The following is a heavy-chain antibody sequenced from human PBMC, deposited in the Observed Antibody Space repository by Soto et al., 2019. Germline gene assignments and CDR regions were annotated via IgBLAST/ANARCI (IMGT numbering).Heavy chain of an antibody. CDR1: GITFSGCA. CDR3: AKGGFWVHYGMDA. D-gene: IGHD3-16*01. J-gene: IGHJ6*02. Sequence: EVQLLESGGGLVQPGGSLRLSCAASGITFSGCAMSWVRQAPGKGLEWVSSISFSGDITYYADSVKGRFTISRDNSKNTLYMEMNSLRVEDTAVYHCAKGGFWVHYGMDACGQGTTVTVSS. V-gene: IGHV3-23*01. CDR2: ISFSGDIT.